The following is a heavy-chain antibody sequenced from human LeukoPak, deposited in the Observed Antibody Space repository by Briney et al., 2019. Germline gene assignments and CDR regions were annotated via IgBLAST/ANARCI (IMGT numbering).Heavy chain of an antibody. CDR3: AREYSGSSYYFDY. CDR1: GFTVSSNY. V-gene: IGHV3-66*02. J-gene: IGHJ4*02. Sequence: GGSLRLSCAASGFTVSSNYMSWVRQAPGKGLEWVSVIYSGGSTYYADSVRGRFTISRDNSKNTLYLQMNSLRAEDTAVYYCAREYSGSSYYFDYWGQGTLVTVSS. D-gene: IGHD1-26*01. CDR2: IYSGGST.